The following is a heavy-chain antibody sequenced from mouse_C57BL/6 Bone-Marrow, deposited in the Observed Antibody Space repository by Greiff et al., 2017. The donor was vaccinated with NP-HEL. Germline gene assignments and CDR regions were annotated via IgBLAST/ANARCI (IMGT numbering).Heavy chain of an antibody. V-gene: IGHV2-9-1*01. CDR2: IWTGGGT. CDR3: AAHAPWFAY. CDR1: GFSLTSYA. Sequence: LVAPSQSLSITCTVSGFSLTSYAISWVRQPPGKGLEWLGVIWTGGGTNYNSALKSRLSISKDNSKSQVFLKMKRLQTEDTARYYCAAHAPWFAYWGQGTLVTVSA. J-gene: IGHJ3*01. D-gene: IGHD3-2*02.